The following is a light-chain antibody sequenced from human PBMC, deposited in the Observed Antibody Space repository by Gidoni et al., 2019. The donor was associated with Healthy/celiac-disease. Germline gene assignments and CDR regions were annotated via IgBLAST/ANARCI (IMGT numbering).Light chain of an antibody. CDR2: KAS. CDR3: QQYNSYSGYT. J-gene: IGKJ2*01. Sequence: DIQMTQSPSTLSASVGARVTITCRASQSISSWFAWYQQKPGKAPKLLIYKASSLESGVPSRFSGSGSGTEFTLTISSLQPDDFSTYYCQQYNSYSGYTFGQGTKLEIK. CDR1: QSISSW. V-gene: IGKV1-5*03.